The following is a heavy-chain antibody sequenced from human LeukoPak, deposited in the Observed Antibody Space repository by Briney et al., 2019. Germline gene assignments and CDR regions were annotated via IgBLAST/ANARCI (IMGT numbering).Heavy chain of an antibody. CDR1: GGSISSYY. CDR3: ARGVVVPAAKTNWFDP. D-gene: IGHD2-2*01. J-gene: IGHJ5*02. V-gene: IGHV4-59*12. Sequence: SETLSLTCTVSGGSISSYYWSWIRQPPGKGLEWIGYIYHSGSTYYNPSLKSRVTISVDRSKNQFSLKLSSVTAADTAVYYCARGVVVPAAKTNWFDPWGQGTLVTVSS. CDR2: IYHSGST.